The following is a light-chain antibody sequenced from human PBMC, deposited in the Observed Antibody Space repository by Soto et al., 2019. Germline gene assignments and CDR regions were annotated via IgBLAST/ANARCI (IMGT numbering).Light chain of an antibody. V-gene: IGLV2-14*03. CDR3: SSYASNGDVL. J-gene: IGLJ2*01. Sequence: QSALTQPASVSGSPGQSITISCTGTSSDVGTYEYVSWYQHHPGKAPKLMIYDVSNRPSGVSDRFSGYKSGNTASLTISGLKAEDEADYYCSSYASNGDVLFCGGTKLTVL. CDR1: SSDVGTYEY. CDR2: DVS.